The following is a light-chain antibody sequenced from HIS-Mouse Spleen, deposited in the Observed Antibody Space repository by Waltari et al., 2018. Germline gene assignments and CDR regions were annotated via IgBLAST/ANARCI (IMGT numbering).Light chain of an antibody. CDR1: SSNIGRNT. Sequence: QSVLTQPPSASGTPGQRVTISCSGSSSNIGRNTVTWYQQLPGTAPKLLICSNNQRPSGVPDRFSGSKSGTSASLAISGLQSEDEADYYCAAWDDSLNGVVFGGGTKLTVL. J-gene: IGLJ2*01. V-gene: IGLV1-44*01. CDR3: AAWDDSLNGVV. CDR2: SNN.